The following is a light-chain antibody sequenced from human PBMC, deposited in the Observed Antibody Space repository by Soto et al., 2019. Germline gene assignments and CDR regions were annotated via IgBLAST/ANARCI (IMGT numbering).Light chain of an antibody. J-gene: IGLJ3*02. Sequence: QSVLTQPPSASGTPGQRVTISCSFSSSNVASSTVTWYRQVPGTAPKLLIYSNNHRPSGVPDRFSGSKSGTSASLAINGLQSEDEADYYCAAWDDSLSGPVFGGGTKLTVL. CDR2: SNN. CDR3: AAWDDSLSGPV. CDR1: SSNVASST. V-gene: IGLV1-44*01.